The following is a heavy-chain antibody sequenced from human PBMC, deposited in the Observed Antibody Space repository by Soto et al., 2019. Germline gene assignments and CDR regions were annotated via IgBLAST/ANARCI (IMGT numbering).Heavy chain of an antibody. CDR1: GGSFSGYY. J-gene: IGHJ4*02. Sequence: ASETLSLTCAVYGGSFSGYYWSWIRQPPGKGLEWIGEINHSGSTNYNPSLKSRVTISVDTSKNQFSLKLSSVTAADTAVYYCARTPITIFGVVTRQGPLDYWGQGTLVTVSS. V-gene: IGHV4-34*01. CDR2: INHSGST. CDR3: ARTPITIFGVVTRQGPLDY. D-gene: IGHD3-3*01.